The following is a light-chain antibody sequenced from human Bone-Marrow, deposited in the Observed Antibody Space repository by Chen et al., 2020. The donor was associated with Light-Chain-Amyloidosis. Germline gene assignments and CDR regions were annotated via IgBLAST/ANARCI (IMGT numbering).Light chain of an antibody. CDR1: QSASKW. Sequence: DIQMIKSPSSVSASVGDRVTITCRASQSASKWLAWYQQKAGKAPKVLIHAASILQSGVPARFSGSGSGTDVTLTISSLHPEDFATYYCQQSNTYPLSFGGGTNVEIK. V-gene: IGKV1-12*01. CDR3: QQSNTYPLS. CDR2: AAS. J-gene: IGKJ4*01.